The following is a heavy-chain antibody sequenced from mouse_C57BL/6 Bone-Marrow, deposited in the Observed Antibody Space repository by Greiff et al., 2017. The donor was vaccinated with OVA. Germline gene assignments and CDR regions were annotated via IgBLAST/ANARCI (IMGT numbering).Heavy chain of an antibody. CDR1: GYTFTDYY. J-gene: IGHJ1*03. D-gene: IGHD1-1*01. CDR3: ARWGGSSYGYWYFDV. V-gene: IGHV1-26*01. Sequence: EVQLQQSGPELVKPGASVKISCKASGYTFTDYYMNWVKQSHGKSLEWIGDINPKNGGTSYNQKFKGKATLTVDKSSSTAYMELRSLTSEDSAVYYCARWGGSSYGYWYFDVWGTGTTVTVSS. CDR2: INPKNGGT.